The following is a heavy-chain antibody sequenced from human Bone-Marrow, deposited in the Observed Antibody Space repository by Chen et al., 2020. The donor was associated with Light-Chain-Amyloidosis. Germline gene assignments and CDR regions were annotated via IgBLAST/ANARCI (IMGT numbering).Heavy chain of an antibody. CDR3: ARGQYCSGGSCYGSLLS. CDR2: MNPSTGTP. CDR1: GYTFINYD. J-gene: IGHJ5*02. Sequence: KPGASVKVSCKASGYTFINYDINWVRQASGQGLEWMGWMNPSTGTPGYAQKFQDRVTMTRNTSMNTAYMGLXXXXSDATAVYYCARGQYCSGGSCYGSLLSWGQGTLVTVSS. V-gene: IGHV1-8*01. D-gene: IGHD2-15*01.